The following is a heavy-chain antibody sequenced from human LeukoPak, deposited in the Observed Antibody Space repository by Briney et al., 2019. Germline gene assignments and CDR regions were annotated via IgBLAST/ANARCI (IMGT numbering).Heavy chain of an antibody. V-gene: IGHV3-7*01. D-gene: IGHD3-3*01. CDR1: GLTFSNAW. CDR3: ARVPTYYDFWSGSPGY. J-gene: IGHJ4*02. CDR2: IKQDGSEK. Sequence: GGSLRLSCAASGLTFSNAWMSWVRQAPGKGLEWVANIKQDGSEKYYVDSVKGRFTISRDNAKNSLYLQMNSLRAEDTAVYYCARVPTYYDFWSGSPGYWGQGTLVTVSS.